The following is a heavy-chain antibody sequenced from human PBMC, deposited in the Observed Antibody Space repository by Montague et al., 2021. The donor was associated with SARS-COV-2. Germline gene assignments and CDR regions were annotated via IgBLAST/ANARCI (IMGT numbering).Heavy chain of an antibody. J-gene: IGHJ2*01. Sequence: PALVNPTQTLTLTCTFSGFSLSTSGMCVSWIRQPPGKALEWLARIDWDDDKYYSTSLKTRLTISKDTSKTQVVLTMTNMDPVDTATYYCARTYGSGRGFDLWGRGTLVTVSS. CDR3: ARTYGSGRGFDL. V-gene: IGHV2-70*11. CDR1: GFSLSTSGMC. D-gene: IGHD3-10*01. CDR2: IDWDDDK.